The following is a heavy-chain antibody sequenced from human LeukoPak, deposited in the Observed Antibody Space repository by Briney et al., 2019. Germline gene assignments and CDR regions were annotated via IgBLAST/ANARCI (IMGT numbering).Heavy chain of an antibody. Sequence: GGSLRLSCAGSGFTFSNYSINWVRQAPGKGLEWVSSISPSSHYIYYADSVRGRFTISRDNARNSLYLQMNSLRDEDTAIYYCAKSDCTSTSCYTIDYWGQGTLVTVSS. CDR1: GFTFSNYS. CDR3: AKSDCTSTSCYTIDY. CDR2: ISPSSHYI. D-gene: IGHD2-2*02. J-gene: IGHJ4*02. V-gene: IGHV3-21*04.